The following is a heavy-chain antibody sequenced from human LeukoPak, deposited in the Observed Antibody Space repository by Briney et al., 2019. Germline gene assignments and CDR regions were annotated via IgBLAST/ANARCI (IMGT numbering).Heavy chain of an antibody. Sequence: TGGSLRLSCAASGFTFSSYAMHWVRQAPGKGLEWVAVISFDGSNKYYADSVKGRFTISRDNSKNTLYLQMYSLRAEDTAVYYCAKSWADYYDSSGPFDYWGQGTLVTVSS. CDR1: GFTFSSYA. J-gene: IGHJ4*02. D-gene: IGHD3-22*01. V-gene: IGHV3-30-3*02. CDR2: ISFDGSNK. CDR3: AKSWADYYDSSGPFDY.